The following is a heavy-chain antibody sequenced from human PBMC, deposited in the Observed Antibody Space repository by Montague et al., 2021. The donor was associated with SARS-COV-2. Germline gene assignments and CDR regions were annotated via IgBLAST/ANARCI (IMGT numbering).Heavy chain of an antibody. J-gene: IGHJ4*02. CDR1: GFTVSSNY. D-gene: IGHD3-22*01. CDR2: IYSGGST. Sequence: SLRLSCAASGFTVSSNYMSWVRQAPGKGLEWVSVIYSGGSTYHADSVKGRFTISRDNSKNTLYLQMNSLRAEDTAVYYCERDAGYNFPTSFDYWGQGTLVPVSS. V-gene: IGHV3-53*01. CDR3: ERDAGYNFPTSFDY.